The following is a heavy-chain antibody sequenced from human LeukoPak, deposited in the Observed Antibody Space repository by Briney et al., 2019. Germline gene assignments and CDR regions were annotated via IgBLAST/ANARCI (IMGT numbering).Heavy chain of an antibody. CDR3: ARSSAAGIGEYFQH. V-gene: IGHV4-59*01. D-gene: IGHD6-13*01. Sequence: SETLSLTCTVSGGSISSYYWSWIRQPPGKGLEWIGYIYYSGSTNYNPSLKSRVTISVDTSKNQFSLKLSSVTAADTAVYYCARSSAAGIGEYFQHWGQGTLVTVSS. J-gene: IGHJ1*01. CDR1: GGSISSYY. CDR2: IYYSGST.